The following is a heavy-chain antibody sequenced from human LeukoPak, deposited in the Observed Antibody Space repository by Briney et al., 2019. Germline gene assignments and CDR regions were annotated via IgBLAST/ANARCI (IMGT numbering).Heavy chain of an antibody. J-gene: IGHJ4*02. CDR1: GDSITSYY. CDR2: IYYSGST. D-gene: IGHD3-22*01. Sequence: ASETLSLTCTVSGDSITSYYWSWIRQPPGKGLEWIGYIYYSGSTNYNPSLKSRVTISVDTSKNQFSLKLSSVTAADTAVYYCARHTYYYDSSGYWDYWGQGTLVTVSS. V-gene: IGHV4-59*08. CDR3: ARHTYYYDSSGYWDY.